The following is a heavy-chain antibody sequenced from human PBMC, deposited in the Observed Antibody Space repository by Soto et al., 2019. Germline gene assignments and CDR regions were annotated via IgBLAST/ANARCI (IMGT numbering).Heavy chain of an antibody. CDR1: GYNFTNYW. D-gene: IGHD5-12*01. CDR3: ARGSGCGYGDYDCVGWFDP. CDR2: IYPGDSDT. V-gene: IGHV5-51*01. Sequence: GESLKISCKGSGYNFTNYWIGWVRQMPGKGLEWMGIIYPGDSDTRYSPSLQGQVTMSADKSISTAYLQWSSLKASDTAMYYCARGSGCGYGDYDCVGWFDPWGQGTLVTVSS. J-gene: IGHJ5*02.